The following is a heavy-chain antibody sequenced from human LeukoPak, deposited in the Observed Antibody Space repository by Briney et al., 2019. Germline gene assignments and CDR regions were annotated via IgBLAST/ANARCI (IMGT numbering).Heavy chain of an antibody. Sequence: GGSLRLSCAASGFTVRSYYMSWVRQAPGKGLEWVSIIDSGVNTYYADSVRGRFTISRDNSKNTLSLQMNNLRAEATPVYYCVSHSDPLTNYSFDYWGQGTLVSVSS. V-gene: IGHV3-53*01. CDR1: GFTVRSYY. CDR2: IDSGVNT. J-gene: IGHJ4*02. CDR3: VSHSDPLTNYSFDY. D-gene: IGHD3-9*01.